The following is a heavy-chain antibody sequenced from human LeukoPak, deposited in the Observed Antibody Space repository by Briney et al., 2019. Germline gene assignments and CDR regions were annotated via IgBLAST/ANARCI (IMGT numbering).Heavy chain of an antibody. V-gene: IGHV3-48*04. Sequence: PGGSLRLSCAASGFTFSSYSMNWVRQAPGKGLEWVSYISSGGRTIYYADSVKGRFTISRDNAKNSLHLQMNSLRAEDTAVYYCAKDPTPSYSYGNYHFDYWGQGTLVTVSS. CDR2: ISSGGRTI. D-gene: IGHD5-18*01. CDR3: AKDPTPSYSYGNYHFDY. J-gene: IGHJ4*02. CDR1: GFTFSSYS.